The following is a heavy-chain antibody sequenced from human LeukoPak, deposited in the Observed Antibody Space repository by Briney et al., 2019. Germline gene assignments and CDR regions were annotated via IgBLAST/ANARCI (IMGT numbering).Heavy chain of an antibody. J-gene: IGHJ4*02. CDR3: ARDTYDSSGYSKFDY. D-gene: IGHD3-22*01. CDR1: GGSVSSGSYY. V-gene: IGHV4-61*01. Sequence: SETLSLTCTVSGGSVSSGSYYWSWIRRPPGKGLEWIGYIYYSGSANYNPSLKSRVTMSLDTSNNQFSLKLSSVTAADTAVYYCARDTYDSSGYSKFDYWGQGTLVTVSS. CDR2: IYYSGSA.